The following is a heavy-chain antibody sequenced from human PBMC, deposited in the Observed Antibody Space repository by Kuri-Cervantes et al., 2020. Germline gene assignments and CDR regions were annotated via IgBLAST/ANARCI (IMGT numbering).Heavy chain of an antibody. CDR3: ARYCSSTSCSLRYGMDV. CDR2: LSGSGGTT. J-gene: IGHJ6*02. V-gene: IGHV3-23*01. D-gene: IGHD2-2*01. Sequence: GESLKISCAASDFTFSTYAMSWVRQAPGKGLEWVSTLSGSGGTTYYADSVKDRFTISRDNSKNTLYLQMNSLRAEDTAVYFCARYCSSTSCSLRYGMDVWGQGTTVTVSS. CDR1: DFTFSTYA.